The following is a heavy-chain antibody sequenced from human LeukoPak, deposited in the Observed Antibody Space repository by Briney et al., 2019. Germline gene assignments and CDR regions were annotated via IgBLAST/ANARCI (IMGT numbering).Heavy chain of an antibody. Sequence: KPGGSLRLSCAASGFTFINAWMTWVRQAPGKGLEWVGRIKSKTDGGTTDYAAPVKGRFTISRDDSKNTLYLRMNALKTEDTAVYYCVLSDRAFDFWGQGTLVTVSS. D-gene: IGHD2-8*02. V-gene: IGHV3-15*01. CDR2: IKSKTDGGTT. J-gene: IGHJ3*01. CDR1: GFTFINAW. CDR3: VLSDRAFDF.